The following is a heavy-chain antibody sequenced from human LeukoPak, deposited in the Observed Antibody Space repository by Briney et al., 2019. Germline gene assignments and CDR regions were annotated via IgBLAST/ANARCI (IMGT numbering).Heavy chain of an antibody. D-gene: IGHD7-27*01. V-gene: IGHV3-53*01. Sequence: GGSLRLSCAASGFTVSSNYMSWVRQAPGKGLEWVSGIYSGGSTYYADSVKGRFTISRDNSKNTLYLQMNSLRAEDTAVYYCARVVPNWGHEGNWYFDLWGRGTLVTVSS. CDR3: ARVVPNWGHEGNWYFDL. CDR1: GFTVSSNY. J-gene: IGHJ2*01. CDR2: IYSGGST.